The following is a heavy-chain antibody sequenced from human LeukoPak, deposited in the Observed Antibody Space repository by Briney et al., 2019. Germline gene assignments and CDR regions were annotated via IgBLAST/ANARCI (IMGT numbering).Heavy chain of an antibody. D-gene: IGHD1-26*01. CDR1: GYTFTSYG. V-gene: IGHV1-2*04. J-gene: IGHJ4*02. CDR2: INPNSGGT. CDR3: ARGFSAKSGSLLY. Sequence: GASVKVSCEASGYTFTSYGISWVRQAPGQGLEWMGWINPNSGGTNYAQKFQGWVTMTRDTSISTAYMELSRLRSDDTAVYYCARGFSAKSGSLLYWGQGTLVTVSS.